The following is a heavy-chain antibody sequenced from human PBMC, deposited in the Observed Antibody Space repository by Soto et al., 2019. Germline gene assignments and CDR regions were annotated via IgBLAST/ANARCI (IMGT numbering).Heavy chain of an antibody. CDR3: ARNPCGGSGGSCYSGGYYYYYSGMDV. D-gene: IGHD2-15*01. V-gene: IGHV4-39*07. CDR2: IYYSGNT. J-gene: IGHJ6*02. Sequence: SETLSLTCTVSGGSISYSDGYYWAWIRQPPGKGLLWVGSIYYSGNTYYHPSLKSRVTISVDTSKNQFSLRLSSVTAADTAVYYCARNPCGGSGGSCYSGGYYYYYSGMDVWGQGTTVTVSS. CDR1: GGSISYSDGYY.